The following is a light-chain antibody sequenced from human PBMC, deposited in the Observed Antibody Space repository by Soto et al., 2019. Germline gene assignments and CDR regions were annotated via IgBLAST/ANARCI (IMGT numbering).Light chain of an antibody. J-gene: IGKJ2*01. CDR1: QSVRNSY. Sequence: EILLTQSPGTLSLSTGERATLSCRASQSVRNSYLAWYQQKPGQAPRLLIYGASGRATGIPDRFSGSGSGTDFTLTISRLEPEDFAVHYCQQYSSSPCTFGQGTKLEI. CDR2: GAS. V-gene: IGKV3-20*01. CDR3: QQYSSSPCT.